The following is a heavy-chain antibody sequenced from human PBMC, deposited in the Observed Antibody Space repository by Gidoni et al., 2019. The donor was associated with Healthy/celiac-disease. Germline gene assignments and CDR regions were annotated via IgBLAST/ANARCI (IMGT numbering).Heavy chain of an antibody. V-gene: IGHV4-4*02. CDR2: IYHSGST. CDR1: GGSISSSNW. D-gene: IGHD6-19*01. J-gene: IGHJ6*02. CDR3: ASLPRMAVAGTYYYYGMDV. Sequence: QVQLQEPGPGLVKPSVTLSLTCAASGGSISSSNWWSWVRQPPGKGLEWIGEIYHSGSTNYNPSLKSRVTISVDKSKNQFSLKLSSVTAADTAVYYCASLPRMAVAGTYYYYGMDVWGQGTTVTVSS.